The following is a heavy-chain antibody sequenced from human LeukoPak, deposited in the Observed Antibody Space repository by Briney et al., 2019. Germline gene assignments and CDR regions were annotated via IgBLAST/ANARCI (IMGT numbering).Heavy chain of an antibody. CDR3: ARDDSGYLPFDY. D-gene: IGHD5-12*01. CDR2: INAGNGNT. CDR1: GYTFTSYA. V-gene: IGHV1-3*01. Sequence: GASVKVSCKASGYTFTSYAMHWVRQAPGQRLEWMGWINAGNGNTKYSQKFQGRVTITRDTSASTAYMELSSLRSEDTAVYYCARDDSGYLPFDYWGQGTLVTVSS. J-gene: IGHJ4*02.